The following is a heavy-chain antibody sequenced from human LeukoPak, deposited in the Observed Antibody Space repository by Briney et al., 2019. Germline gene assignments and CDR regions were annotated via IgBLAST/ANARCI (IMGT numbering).Heavy chain of an antibody. J-gene: IGHJ4*02. CDR1: GFIFSHCG. V-gene: IGHV3-33*01. CDR2: IQSDGSQK. Sequence: PGISLRLSCATSGFIFSHCGMHWVRQAPGKGLEWVAAIQSDGSQKYFADSVKGRSTISRDKSKSTMYLQMDTLRAEDTAVYYCARDSCLIKTCLDYWGQGTLVTVS. D-gene: IGHD3-10*01. CDR3: ARDSCLIKTCLDY.